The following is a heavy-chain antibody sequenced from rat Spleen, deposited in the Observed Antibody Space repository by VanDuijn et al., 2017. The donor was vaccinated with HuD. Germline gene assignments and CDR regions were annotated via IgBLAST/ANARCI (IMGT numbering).Heavy chain of an antibody. J-gene: IGHJ2*01. CDR3: AVAGYGY. CDR1: GFTFSDYY. D-gene: IGHD4-3*01. Sequence: EVQLVESDGGLVQPGRSLKLSCAASGFTFSDYYMAWVRQAPTKGLEWVATITHIGGITYYPDSVKGRFTISRANSANTVCLQMNSLTSEDTATYYCAVAGYGYWGQGVVVTVSS. CDR2: ITHIGGIT. V-gene: IGHV5-29*01.